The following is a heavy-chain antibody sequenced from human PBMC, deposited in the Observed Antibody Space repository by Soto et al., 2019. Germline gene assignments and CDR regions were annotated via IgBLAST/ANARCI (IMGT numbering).Heavy chain of an antibody. V-gene: IGHV4-34*01. D-gene: IGHD3-22*01. Sequence: SETLSLTCAVYGGSFSGYYWSWIRQPPGKGLGWIGEINHSGSTNYNPSLKSRVTISVDTSKNQFSLKLSSVTAADTAVYYCARVGPWVPYYYDSSPYTFENWFDPWGQGTLVTVSS. J-gene: IGHJ5*02. CDR3: ARVGPWVPYYYDSSPYTFENWFDP. CDR2: INHSGST. CDR1: GGSFSGYY.